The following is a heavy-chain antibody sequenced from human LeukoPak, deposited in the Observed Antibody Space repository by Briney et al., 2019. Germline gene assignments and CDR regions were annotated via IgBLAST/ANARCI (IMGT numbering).Heavy chain of an antibody. CDR2: ISGSGGST. Sequence: PGGSLRLSCAASGFTFSSYGMTWVRQAPGKGLEWVSAISGSGGSTYYADSVKGRSTISGDNSKNTLYLQMNSLRAEDTAVYYCAKFGLAGSGRYHDAFDIWGQGTMVTVSS. CDR1: GFTFSSYG. CDR3: AKFGLAGSGRYHDAFDI. J-gene: IGHJ3*02. V-gene: IGHV3-23*01. D-gene: IGHD3-10*01.